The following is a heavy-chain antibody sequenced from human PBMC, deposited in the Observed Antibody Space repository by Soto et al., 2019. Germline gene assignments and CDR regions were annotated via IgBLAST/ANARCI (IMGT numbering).Heavy chain of an antibody. CDR2: ISYDGSYK. J-gene: IGHJ3*02. CDR3: AKTREYNYGGDAFDI. D-gene: IGHD5-18*01. Sequence: QVQLVESGGGVVQPGRSLRLSCAASGFTFISYGMHWVRQAPGKGLEWVAFISYDGSYKYYADSVKGRFTISRDNSKNTLYLQMNSLRAEDTAVYYCAKTREYNYGGDAFDIWGQGTMVTVSS. V-gene: IGHV3-30*18. CDR1: GFTFISYG.